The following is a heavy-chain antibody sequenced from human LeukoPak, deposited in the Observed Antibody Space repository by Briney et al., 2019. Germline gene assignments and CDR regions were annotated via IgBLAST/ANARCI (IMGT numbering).Heavy chain of an antibody. CDR2: INPNSGGT. D-gene: IGHD3-10*01. Sequence: ASVKVSRKPSGYTLTSYDIDSVRQTTGQRLVWMGWINPNSGGTNYAQKFQGRVTMNRDTSISTAYMELSRLRSDDTAVYYCARGNMVRGKNYYFDYWGQGTLVTVSS. J-gene: IGHJ4*02. CDR1: GYTLTSYD. CDR3: ARGNMVRGKNYYFDY. V-gene: IGHV1-2*02.